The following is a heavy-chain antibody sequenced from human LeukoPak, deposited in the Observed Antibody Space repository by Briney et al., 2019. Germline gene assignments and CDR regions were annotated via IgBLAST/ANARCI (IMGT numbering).Heavy chain of an antibody. J-gene: IGHJ6*02. V-gene: IGHV4-59*08. Sequence: SETLSLTCTVSGGSISSYYWSWIRQPPGEGLEWIGYIYYSGSTNYNPSLKSRVTISVDTSKNQFSLKLSSVTAADTAVYYCARCYGSGSYYGHYYGMDVWGQGTTVTVSS. CDR2: IYYSGST. CDR3: ARCYGSGSYYGHYYGMDV. CDR1: GGSISSYY. D-gene: IGHD3-10*01.